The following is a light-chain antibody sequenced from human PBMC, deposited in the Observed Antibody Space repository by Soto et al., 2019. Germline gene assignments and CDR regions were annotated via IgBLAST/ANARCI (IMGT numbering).Light chain of an antibody. CDR1: QTVSITY. CDR3: HQFGDSPQT. J-gene: IGKJ1*01. CDR2: GIS. Sequence: VLTQSPDTLSLSPGESATLSCRASQTVSITYLTWYQQKPGQAPRLLIYGISKRATDIPDRFSGSGSGTDFTLAISRLEPEDFAVYYCHQFGDSPQTFGQGTKVDIK. V-gene: IGKV3-20*01.